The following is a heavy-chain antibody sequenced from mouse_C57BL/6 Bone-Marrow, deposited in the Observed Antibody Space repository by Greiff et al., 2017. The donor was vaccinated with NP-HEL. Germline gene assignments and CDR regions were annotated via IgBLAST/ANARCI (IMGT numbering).Heavy chain of an antibody. CDR3: ASQQDQAAY. CDR2: IDPSDSYT. Sequence: QVQLQQPGAELVMPGASVKLSCKASGYTFTSYWMHWVKQRPGQGLEWIGEIDPSDSYTNYNQKFKGKSTLTVDKSSSTAYMQLRSLTSEDSAVYYCASQQDQAAYWGQGTTLTVSS. D-gene: IGHD3-2*02. CDR1: GYTFTSYW. V-gene: IGHV1-69*01. J-gene: IGHJ2*01.